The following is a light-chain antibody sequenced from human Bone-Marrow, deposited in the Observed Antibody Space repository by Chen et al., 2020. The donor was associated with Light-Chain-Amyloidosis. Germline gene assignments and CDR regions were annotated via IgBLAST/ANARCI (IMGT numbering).Light chain of an antibody. CDR3: CSYAGSSTPWV. CDR1: SIDVGSYNL. CDR2: EVS. V-gene: IGLV2-23*02. J-gene: IGLJ3*02. Sequence: QSALTQPASVSGSPGQSITISCPGTSIDVGSYNLVSWYQQNPGKAPKLMIYEVSKRPSGVSNRFSGSKSGNTASLTISGLQAEDEADYYCCSYAGSSTPWVFGGGTKLTVL.